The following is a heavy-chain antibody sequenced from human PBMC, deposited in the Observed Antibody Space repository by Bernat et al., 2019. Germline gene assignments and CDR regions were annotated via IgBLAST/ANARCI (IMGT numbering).Heavy chain of an antibody. J-gene: IGHJ4*02. CDR3: ASTAVAGPYSGSYIDY. Sequence: QVQLVESGGGVVQPGRSLRLSCVASGFTFSSYGMHWVRQAPGKGLEWVAVIWYDGSNKYYADSVKGRFTISRDNSKNTLYLQMNSLRAEDTAVYYCASTAVAGPYSGSYIDYWGQGTLVTVSS. CDR1: GFTFSSYG. CDR2: IWYDGSNK. V-gene: IGHV3-33*01. D-gene: IGHD1-26*01.